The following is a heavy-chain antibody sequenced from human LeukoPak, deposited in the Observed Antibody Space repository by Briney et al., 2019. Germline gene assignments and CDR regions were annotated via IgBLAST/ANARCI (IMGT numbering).Heavy chain of an antibody. J-gene: IGHJ4*02. CDR2: IYSGGNT. CDR1: GFTVSSNY. Sequence: GGSLRLSCAASGFTVSSNYMSWVRQAPGKGLEWVSVIYSGGNTYDADSVKGRFTISRDNSKNTLYLQMNRLRVEDTAVYYCARAGRHDSSGYYLSGYFDYRGPGILVTVSS. CDR3: ARAGRHDSSGYYLSGYFDY. D-gene: IGHD3-22*01. V-gene: IGHV3-53*01.